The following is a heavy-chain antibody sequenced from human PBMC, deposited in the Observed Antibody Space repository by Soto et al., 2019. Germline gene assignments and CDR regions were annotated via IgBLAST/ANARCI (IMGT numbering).Heavy chain of an antibody. V-gene: IGHV2-5*02. Sequence: QITLKESGPSLVKPTQTLTLTCTFSGFSLSTSGVSVGWIRQPPGKALEWLALIYWDDEKRYSPSLMSRLTISKDTSKNLVVLTMTNIDPLDTATYSCAHRRAQQLLARSYYFDFWGQGTLVTVSS. CDR3: AHRRAQQLLARSYYFDF. D-gene: IGHD6-13*01. CDR2: IYWDDEK. J-gene: IGHJ4*02. CDR1: GFSLSTSGVS.